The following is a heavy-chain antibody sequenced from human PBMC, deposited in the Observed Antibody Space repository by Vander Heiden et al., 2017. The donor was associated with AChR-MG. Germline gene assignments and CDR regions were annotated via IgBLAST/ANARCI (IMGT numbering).Heavy chain of an antibody. CDR2: IRNKANSYAT. J-gene: IGHJ4*02. D-gene: IGHD4-17*01. CDR1: GFTFSDYY. V-gene: IGHV3-72*01. Sequence: EVQLVESGGGLVQPGGSLRLSCAASGFTFSDYYMAWVRQAPGKGLGWVGRIRNKANSYATDYAASLKGRFTISRDDSKNSLYLQMNSLKTEDTALYYCARIGLSAAVTKYIDYWGQGTLVTVSS. CDR3: ARIGLSAAVTKYIDY.